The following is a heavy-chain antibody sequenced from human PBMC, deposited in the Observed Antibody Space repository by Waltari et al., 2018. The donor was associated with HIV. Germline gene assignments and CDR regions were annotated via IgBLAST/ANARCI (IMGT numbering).Heavy chain of an antibody. D-gene: IGHD1-1*01. J-gene: IGHJ6*02. CDR3: ARDRTATSRGNGMDV. V-gene: IGHV3-33*01. Sequence: QVQLVESGGGVVQPGTSLRLSCAASGFTSNNNAMNWVRQAPGKGLEWVAVKWYDGRNKYYSDSVKGRFSITRDTSKNTLSLEMNSLRAEDTGIYYCARDRTATSRGNGMDVWGPGTTVIVSS. CDR2: KWYDGRNK. CDR1: GFTSNNNA.